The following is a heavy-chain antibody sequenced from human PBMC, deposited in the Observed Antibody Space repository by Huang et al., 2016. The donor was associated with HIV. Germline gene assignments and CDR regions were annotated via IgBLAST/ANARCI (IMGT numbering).Heavy chain of an antibody. D-gene: IGHD6-19*01. CDR2: INHSGST. CDR1: SGSFSGNY. V-gene: IGHV4-34*01. Sequence: QVQLQQWGAGLLKSSETLSLTCAVYSGSFSGNYWTWIRQPPGKGLEWIGEINHSGSTNYKPSLKSRVTISVDTSKKQFSLKLNSVTAADTAVYYCARDGRGPRVTVTGTSWFDPWGQGTLVTVSS. J-gene: IGHJ5*02. CDR3: ARDGRGPRVTVTGTSWFDP.